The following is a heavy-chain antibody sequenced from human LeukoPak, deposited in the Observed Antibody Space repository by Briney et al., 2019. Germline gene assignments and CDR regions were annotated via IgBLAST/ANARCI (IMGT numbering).Heavy chain of an antibody. J-gene: IGHJ4*02. D-gene: IGHD2-15*01. CDR2: LYSGGQA. CDR1: GFTVSSKY. Sequence: GVSLILSCIASGFTVSSKYMSWVRQAPGKGLEWVSVLYSGGQAFYPDSVRGRFTISRDNSKNTLFLQMNNLRAEDTAVYYCARSTPGPHCSGDTCLPTLTPFDSWGQGTLVTVSS. V-gene: IGHV3-53*01. CDR3: ARSTPGPHCSGDTCLPTLTPFDS.